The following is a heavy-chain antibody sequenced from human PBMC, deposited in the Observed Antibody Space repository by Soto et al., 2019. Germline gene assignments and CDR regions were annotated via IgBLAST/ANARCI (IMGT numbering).Heavy chain of an antibody. CDR1: GFTFSSFG. Sequence: HPGGSLRLSCAASGFTFSSFGMHWVRQAPGKGLEWVAVIWFDGSHKYYSDSVQGRFTISRDNSKNTLFLQMSSLRAVDTAVYFCARDKQLDGGTYSEYYGMDVWGQGTTVTVSS. V-gene: IGHV3-33*01. CDR2: IWFDGSHK. CDR3: ARDKQLDGGTYSEYYGMDV. D-gene: IGHD1-26*01. J-gene: IGHJ6*02.